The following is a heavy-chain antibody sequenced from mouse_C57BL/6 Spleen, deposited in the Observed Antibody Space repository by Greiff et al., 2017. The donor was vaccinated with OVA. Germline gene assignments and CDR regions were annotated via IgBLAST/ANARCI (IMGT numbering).Heavy chain of an antibody. V-gene: IGHV1-80*01. D-gene: IGHD4-1*01. CDR3: ARSGGTRYFDV. Sequence: QVQLQQSGPELVKPGASVTISCKVSGYAFSSYWMNWWKQRPGGGLVWIGQFYPGDGDTNYNGKFKGKATLTADKSSSTAYMQLSSLTSEDSAVYFCARSGGTRYFDVWGTGTTVTVSS. CDR1: GYAFSSYW. CDR2: FYPGDGDT. J-gene: IGHJ1*03.